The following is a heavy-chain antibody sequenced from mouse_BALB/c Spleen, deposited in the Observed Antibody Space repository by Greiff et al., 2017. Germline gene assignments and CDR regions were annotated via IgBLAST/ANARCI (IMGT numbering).Heavy chain of an antibody. CDR3: VRRDGNYGDYAMDY. D-gene: IGHD2-1*01. J-gene: IGHJ4*01. Sequence: EVQLVESGGGLVQPGGSMKLSCAASGFTFSDAWMDWVRQSPEKGLEWVAEIRSKANNHATYYAESVKGRFTISRAASKSSVYLKTNSLRAEDTGMYYGVRRDGNYGDYAMDYWGQGTSVTVSS. V-gene: IGHV6-6*01. CDR1: GFTFSDAW. CDR2: IRSKANNHAT.